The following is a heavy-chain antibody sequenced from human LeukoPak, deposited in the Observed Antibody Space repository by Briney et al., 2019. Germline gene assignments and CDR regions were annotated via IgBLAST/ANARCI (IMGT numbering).Heavy chain of an antibody. D-gene: IGHD3-22*01. Sequence: SETLSLTCTVSGGSISSGSYYWSWIRQPAGKGLEWIGRIYTSGSTNYNPSLKSRVTISVDRSKNQFSLKLSSVTAADTAVYYCARDDSSGYYGYWGQGTLVTVSS. CDR1: GGSISSGSYY. CDR3: ARDDSSGYYGY. CDR2: IYTSGST. J-gene: IGHJ4*02. V-gene: IGHV4-61*02.